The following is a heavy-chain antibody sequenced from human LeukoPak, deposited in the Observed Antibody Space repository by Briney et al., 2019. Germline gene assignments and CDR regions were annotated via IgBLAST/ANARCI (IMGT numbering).Heavy chain of an antibody. CDR1: GFTFSTFA. V-gene: IGHV3-23*01. J-gene: IGHJ4*02. CDR2: IFPSGGEI. D-gene: IGHD3-16*01. Sequence: QPGGSLRLSCAASGFTFSTFAMIWVRQPPGKGLEWVSSIFPSGGEIHYADSVKGRFTISRDNSKNTLYLQMSSLRTEDTAVHYCAKDLGFDYWGQGTLVTVSS. CDR3: AKDLGFDY.